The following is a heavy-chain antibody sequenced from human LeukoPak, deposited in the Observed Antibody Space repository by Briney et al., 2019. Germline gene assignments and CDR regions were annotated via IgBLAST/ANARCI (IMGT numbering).Heavy chain of an antibody. CDR1: GYTFTSSD. CDR2: MNPNSGNT. J-gene: IGHJ3*02. D-gene: IGHD6-13*01. V-gene: IGHV1-8*01. Sequence: ASVTVSCKASGYTFTSSDINWVREATGQGLEWMGWMNPNSGNTGYAQKFQGRVTMTRNTSISTAYMELSGLRSEDTAVYYCARGLKSSWYSLDAFDIWGQGTMGTVSS. CDR3: ARGLKSSWYSLDAFDI.